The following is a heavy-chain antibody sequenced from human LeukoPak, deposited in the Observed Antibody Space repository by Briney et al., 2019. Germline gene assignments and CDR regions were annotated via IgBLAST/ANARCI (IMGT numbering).Heavy chain of an antibody. J-gene: IGHJ4*02. Sequence: PGGSLRPSCAASGFTFSSYSMNWVRQAPGKGLEWVSSISSSSSYIYYADSVKGRFTISRDNAKNSLYLQMNSLRTEDTAVYYCARDRGYSSSLDYWGQGTLVTVSS. CDR3: ARDRGYSSSLDY. D-gene: IGHD6-13*01. V-gene: IGHV3-21*01. CDR2: ISSSSSYI. CDR1: GFTFSSYS.